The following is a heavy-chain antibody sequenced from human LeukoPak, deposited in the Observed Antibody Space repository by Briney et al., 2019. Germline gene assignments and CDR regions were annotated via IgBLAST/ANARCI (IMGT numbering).Heavy chain of an antibody. D-gene: IGHD2-15*01. CDR1: GFTVSSNY. CDR3: ARIDYSDAFDI. J-gene: IGHJ3*02. V-gene: IGHV3-21*01. CDR2: ISSSSSYI. Sequence: PGGSLRLSCAASGFTVSSNYMSWVRQAPGKGLEWVSSISSSSSYIYYADSVKGRFTISRDNAKNSLYLQMNSLRAEDTAVYYCARIDYSDAFDIWGQGTMVTVSS.